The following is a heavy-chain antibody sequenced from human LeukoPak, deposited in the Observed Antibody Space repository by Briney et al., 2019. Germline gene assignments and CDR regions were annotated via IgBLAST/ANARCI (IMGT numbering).Heavy chain of an antibody. CDR2: IIPIFGTA. Sequence: GASVKVSCKASGGTFSSYAISWVRQAPGQGLEWMGGIIPIFGTANYAQKFQGRVTITADKSTSTAYMELSSLRSEDTAVYYCASRGPLRLGIAARPGDYYYYYYMDVWGKGTTVTVSS. D-gene: IGHD6-6*01. CDR1: GGTFSSYA. V-gene: IGHV1-69*06. CDR3: ASRGPLRLGIAARPGDYYYYYYMDV. J-gene: IGHJ6*03.